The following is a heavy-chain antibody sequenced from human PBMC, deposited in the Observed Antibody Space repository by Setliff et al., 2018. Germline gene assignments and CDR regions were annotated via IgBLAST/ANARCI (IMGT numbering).Heavy chain of an antibody. Sequence: SETLSLTCAVSGYSISSGYYWGWIRQPPGKGLEWIGSIYHSGSSFYYPSLKSRVTMSIDVSKNQFSLKLSSVTAADTAVYYCATQPLQWELLGFDYWGQGTLVTVSS. CDR1: GYSISSGYY. D-gene: IGHD1-26*01. CDR2: IYHSGSS. CDR3: ATQPLQWELLGFDY. J-gene: IGHJ4*02. V-gene: IGHV4-38-2*01.